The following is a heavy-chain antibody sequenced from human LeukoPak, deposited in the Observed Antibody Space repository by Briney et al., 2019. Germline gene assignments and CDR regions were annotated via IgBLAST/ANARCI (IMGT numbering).Heavy chain of an antibody. CDR1: GYTFTDCY. J-gene: IGHJ1*01. CDR2: VDPEDGET. D-gene: IGHD6-19*01. Sequence: ASVKVSCKVSGYTFTDCYMHWVQQAPRKGLEWMGLVDPEDGETIYAEKFQGRVTITADTSTDTAYMELSGLRSEDTAVYYCATDGGIAVAGTDQHWGQGTLVTVSS. V-gene: IGHV1-69-2*01. CDR3: ATDGGIAVAGTDQH.